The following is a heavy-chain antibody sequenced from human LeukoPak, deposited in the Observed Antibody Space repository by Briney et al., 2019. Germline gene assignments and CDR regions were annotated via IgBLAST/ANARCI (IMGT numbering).Heavy chain of an antibody. J-gene: IGHJ4*02. Sequence: ASVKVSCKASGYTFTGYYMHWARQAPGQGLEWMGWINPNSGGTNYAQKFQGRVTMTRDTSISTAYMELSRLRSDDTAVYYCARAVHDYGGEPLDYWGQGTLVTVSS. CDR3: ARAVHDYGGEPLDY. D-gene: IGHD4-23*01. CDR1: GYTFTGYY. V-gene: IGHV1-2*02. CDR2: INPNSGGT.